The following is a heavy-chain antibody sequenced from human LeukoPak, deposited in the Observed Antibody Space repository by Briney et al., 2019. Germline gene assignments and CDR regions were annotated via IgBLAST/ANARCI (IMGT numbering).Heavy chain of an antibody. V-gene: IGHV3-9*01. D-gene: IGHD3-22*01. Sequence: GGSLRLSCAASGFTFDDYAMHWVRQAPGKGLEWVSGISWNSGSIGYADSVKGRFTISRDNAKNSLYLQMNSLRAEDTASYYCAKDMKVVITTSLDYWGQGTLVTVSS. CDR3: AKDMKVVITTSLDY. CDR2: ISWNSGSI. CDR1: GFTFDDYA. J-gene: IGHJ4*02.